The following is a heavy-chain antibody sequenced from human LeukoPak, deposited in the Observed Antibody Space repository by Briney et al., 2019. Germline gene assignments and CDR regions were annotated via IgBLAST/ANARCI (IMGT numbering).Heavy chain of an antibody. CDR3: AKGLHGVSFSFDY. V-gene: IGHV3-43*02. CDR1: GFTFGDYY. Sequence: GGSLRLSCAASGFTFGDYYMHWDRQTPGKGLEWVSLINGDALTAHYGDSVRGRFTISRNNSKNSLYLQMNGLRTEDTAFYYCAKGLHGVSFSFDYWGRGTLVTVSS. CDR2: INGDALTA. D-gene: IGHD5-24*01. J-gene: IGHJ4*02.